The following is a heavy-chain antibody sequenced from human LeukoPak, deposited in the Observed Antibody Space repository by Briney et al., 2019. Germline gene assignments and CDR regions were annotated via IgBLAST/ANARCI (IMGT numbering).Heavy chain of an antibody. CDR2: IVVGSGNT. CDR3: AAGPSGVAANEYYYYMDV. D-gene: IGHD2-15*01. V-gene: IGHV1-58*02. Sequence: SVKVSCKASGFTFTSSAMQWVRQARGQRLEWIGWIVVGSGNTNYAQKFQERVTITRDMSKSTAYMELSSLRSEDTAVYYCAAGPSGVAANEYYYYMDVWGKGTTVTVSS. J-gene: IGHJ6*03. CDR1: GFTFTSSA.